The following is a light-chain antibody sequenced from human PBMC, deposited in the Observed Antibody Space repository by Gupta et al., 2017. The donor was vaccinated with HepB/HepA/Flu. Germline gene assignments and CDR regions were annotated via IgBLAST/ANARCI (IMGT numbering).Light chain of an antibody. CDR3: QKYDYAPHT. CDR1: QDISNY. Sequence: IQMTQSPSSLSASVGDRVTITCRASQDISNYLAWYQHRPGKVPKLLINAASTLQSGVPSRFSGSGYGTDFTLTISSLQPEDVATYYCQKYDYAPHTFGEGTKVEIK. J-gene: IGKJ2*01. V-gene: IGKV1-27*01. CDR2: AAS.